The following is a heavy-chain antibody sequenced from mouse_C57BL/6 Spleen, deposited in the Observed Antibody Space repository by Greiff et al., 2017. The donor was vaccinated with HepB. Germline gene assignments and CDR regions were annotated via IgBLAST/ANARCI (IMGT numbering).Heavy chain of an antibody. CDR1: GYTFTSYW. D-gene: IGHD2-5*01. CDR2: IDPSDSYT. Sequence: VKLQQPGAELVMPGASVKLSCKASGYTFTSYWMHWVKQKPGQGLEWIGEIDPSDSYTNYNQKFKGKSTLTVDKSSSTAYMQLSSLTSDDSAVYYCARSDYSNYAYYFDYWGQGTTLTVSS. J-gene: IGHJ2*01. V-gene: IGHV1-69*01. CDR3: ARSDYSNYAYYFDY.